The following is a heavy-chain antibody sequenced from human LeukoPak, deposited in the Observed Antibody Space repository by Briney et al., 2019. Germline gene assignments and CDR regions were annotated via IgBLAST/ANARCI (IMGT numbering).Heavy chain of an antibody. J-gene: IGHJ4*02. Sequence: PGGSLRLSCAVSGITLSNYGMSWVRQAPGKGLEWVAGISGCGGSTYYADSVKGRFTISRDNSKNTLYLQMISLRAEDTAVYFCAKRGVVIRVILVGFHKEAYYFDSWGQGALVTVSS. D-gene: IGHD3-22*01. V-gene: IGHV3-23*01. CDR2: ISGCGGST. CDR1: GITLSNYG. CDR3: AKRGVVIRVILVGFHKEAYYFDS.